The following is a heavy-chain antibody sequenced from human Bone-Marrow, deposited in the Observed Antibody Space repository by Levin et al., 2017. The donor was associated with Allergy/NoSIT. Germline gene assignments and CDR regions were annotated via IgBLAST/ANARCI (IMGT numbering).Heavy chain of an antibody. V-gene: IGHV3-7*01. CDR2: IKQDGSEK. CDR3: ARVPGSGGWYWGGLYNWFDP. CDR1: GFTFSSYW. J-gene: IGHJ5*02. D-gene: IGHD6-19*01. Sequence: GGSLRLSCAASGFTFSSYWMSWVRQAPGKGLEWVANIKQDGSEKYYVDSVKGRFTISRDNAKNSLYLQMNSLRAEDTAVYYCARVPGSGGWYWGGLYNWFDPWGQGTLVTVSS.